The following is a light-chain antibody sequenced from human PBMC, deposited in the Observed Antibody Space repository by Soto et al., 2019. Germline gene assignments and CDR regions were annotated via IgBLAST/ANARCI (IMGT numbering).Light chain of an antibody. J-gene: IGKJ4*01. CDR3: QEYNKWQSIT. CDR2: AAS. CDR1: QSVSNN. Sequence: EIVLTQSPGTLSLSPGERATLSCRASQSVSNNSLAWYQQKPGQAPRLLIYAASSRATAIPDRFSGSGSGTEFTLTITSLQSEDSAVYYCQEYNKWQSITFGGGTKVDIK. V-gene: IGKV3D-15*01.